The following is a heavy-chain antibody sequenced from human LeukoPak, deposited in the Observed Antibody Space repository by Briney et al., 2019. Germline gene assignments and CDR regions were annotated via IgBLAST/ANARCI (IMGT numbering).Heavy chain of an antibody. J-gene: IGHJ4*02. CDR1: EFTFSTYV. CDR2: IAGDSGST. CDR3: AKGSTNARPYYFDY. Sequence: EGSLRLSCAASEFTFSTYVMSWVRQAPGRGLEWVSAIAGDSGSTYHADSVKGRFTISRDNSKNTLYLQMNSLRAEDTAVYYCAKGSTNARPYYFDYWGQGSLVTVSS. D-gene: IGHD2-8*01. V-gene: IGHV3-23*01.